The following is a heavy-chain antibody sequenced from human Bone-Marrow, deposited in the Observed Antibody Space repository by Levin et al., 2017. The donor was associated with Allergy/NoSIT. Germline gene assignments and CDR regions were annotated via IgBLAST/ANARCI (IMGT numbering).Heavy chain of an antibody. Sequence: QAGGSLRLSCSASGFTFSTYAMHWVRQAPGSGLQYVSGIDGNGGRTYYADAVTGRFIVSRDNSKNTVYLEMSSLRPEDTAMYFCAKTKILGGNMHYFDFWGQGTLVTVSS. CDR3: AKTKILGGNMHYFDF. J-gene: IGHJ4*02. V-gene: IGHV3-64D*06. CDR2: IDGNGGRT. CDR1: GFTFSTYA. D-gene: IGHD4-23*01.